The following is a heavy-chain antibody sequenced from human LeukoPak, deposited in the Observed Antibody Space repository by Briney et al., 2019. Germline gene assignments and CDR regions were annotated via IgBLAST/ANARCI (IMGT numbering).Heavy chain of an antibody. V-gene: IGHV4-39*01. CDR3: ARLPWKYYGSGSYIDY. J-gene: IGHJ4*02. CDR2: IYYSGST. CDR1: GGSISSSSYY. Sequence: PSETLSLTCTVSGGSISSSSYYWGWIRQPPGKGLEWIGSIYYSGSTYYNPSLKSRVTISVDTSKNQFSLKLSSVTAADTAVYYCARLPWKYYGSGSYIDYWGQGTLVTVSS. D-gene: IGHD3-10*01.